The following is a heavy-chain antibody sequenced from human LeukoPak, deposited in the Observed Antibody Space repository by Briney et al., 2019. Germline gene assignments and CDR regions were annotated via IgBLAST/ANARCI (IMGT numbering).Heavy chain of an antibody. V-gene: IGHV1-69*06. CDR3: ATGLWFGKYLDV. CDR1: GYTFTSYG. D-gene: IGHD3-10*01. CDR2: IIPIFGTA. Sequence: ASVKVSCKASGYTFTSYGISWVRQAPGQGLEWMGGIIPIFGTANYAQKFQGRVTITADKSTSTAYMELSSLRSEDTAVYYCATGLWFGKYLDVWGKGTTVTISS. J-gene: IGHJ6*04.